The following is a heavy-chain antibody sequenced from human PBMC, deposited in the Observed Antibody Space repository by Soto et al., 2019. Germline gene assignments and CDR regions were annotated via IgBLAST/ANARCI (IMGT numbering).Heavy chain of an antibody. CDR2: ISGSGGST. CDR1: GFTFSSYA. J-gene: IGHJ5*02. CDR3: AKDGSSRITIFGVVIGSGGWFDP. D-gene: IGHD3-3*01. Sequence: GGSLRLSCAVSGFTFSSYAMSWVRQAPGKGLEWVSAISGSGGSTYYADSVKGRFTISRDNSKNTLYLQMNSLRAEDTAVYYCAKDGSSRITIFGVVIGSGGWFDPWGQGTLVTVSS. V-gene: IGHV3-23*01.